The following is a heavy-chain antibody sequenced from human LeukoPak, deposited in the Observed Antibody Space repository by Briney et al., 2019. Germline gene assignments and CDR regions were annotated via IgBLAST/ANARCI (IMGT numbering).Heavy chain of an antibody. D-gene: IGHD1-26*01. CDR1: GGTFSSYA. CDR2: IIPIFGTA. V-gene: IGHV1-69*13. J-gene: IGHJ3*02. CDR3: ASGVVGAADAFDI. Sequence: GASVKVSCKASGGTFSSYAISWVRQAPGQGLEWMGGIIPIFGTANYAQKFQGRVTITADESTSTAYMELSSLRSEDTAVYYCASGVVGAADAFDIWGQGTMVTVSS.